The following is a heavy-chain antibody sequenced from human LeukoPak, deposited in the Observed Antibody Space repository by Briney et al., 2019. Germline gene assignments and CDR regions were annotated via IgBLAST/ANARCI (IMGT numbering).Heavy chain of an antibody. CDR1: GFPFSIYW. D-gene: IGHD3-10*01. CDR3: VRGSSGTVVRGVSWAWFDP. CDR2: IKPDGSEK. V-gene: IGHV3-7*05. J-gene: IGHJ5*02. Sequence: GGSLRLSWAASGFPFSIYWMTWVRQAPGKGLEWVANIKPDGSEKYYVDSAKGRFTISRDNAKNSLYLQMNSLRAEDTAVYYCVRGSSGTVVRGVSWAWFDPWGQGTLVSVSS.